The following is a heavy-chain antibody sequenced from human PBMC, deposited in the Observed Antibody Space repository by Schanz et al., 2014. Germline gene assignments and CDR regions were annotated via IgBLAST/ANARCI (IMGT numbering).Heavy chain of an antibody. CDR2: LTEGGGGT. CDR3: AKYGTGKGVSFEY. CDR1: GFSFSIFA. V-gene: IGHV3-23*01. Sequence: EVQLLESGGGLVQPGGSLRLSCAASGFSFSIFAMTWVRQAPGQGLEWVSGLTEGGGGTYYTDAVKGRFTISRDSSKNTLYLQMNSLRADDTAVYYCAKYGTGKGVSFEYWGQGTLVTVSS. J-gene: IGHJ4*02. D-gene: IGHD1-26*01.